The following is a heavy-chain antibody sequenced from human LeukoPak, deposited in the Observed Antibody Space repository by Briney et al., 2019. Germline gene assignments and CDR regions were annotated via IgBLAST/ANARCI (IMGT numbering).Heavy chain of an antibody. V-gene: IGHV1-46*01. CDR1: GYTFTSYY. CDR2: INPRGGST. D-gene: IGHD2-15*01. J-gene: IGHJ1*01. CDR3: ARGHYVPSSGGNLLRVLYFQN. Sequence: ASVKVSCKASGYTFTSYYMHWMRQAPGQGPEWMGIINPRGGSTDYSQKFQDRVTMSSDTSTSTVYMELSSLRSEDTAVYYCARGHYVPSSGGNLLRVLYFQNWGQGTLVTVSS.